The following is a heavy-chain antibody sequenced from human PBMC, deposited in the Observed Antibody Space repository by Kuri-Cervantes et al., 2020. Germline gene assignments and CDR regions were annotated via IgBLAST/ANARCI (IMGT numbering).Heavy chain of an antibody. J-gene: IGHJ5*02. CDR1: GGSISRADYY. V-gene: IGHV4-39*07. D-gene: IGHD2-15*01. Sequence: GSLRLSCTVSGGSISRADYYWSWVRQPPGKGLEWIGSIYYSGSTYYNPSLKSRVTISVDTSKNQFSLKLSSVTAADTAVYYCARVIVVVVAATPWGQGTLVTVSS. CDR2: IYYSGST. CDR3: ARVIVVVVAATP.